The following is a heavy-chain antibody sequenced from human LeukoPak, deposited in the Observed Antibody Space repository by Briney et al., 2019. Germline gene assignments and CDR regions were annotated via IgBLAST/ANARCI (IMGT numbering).Heavy chain of an antibody. CDR2: IYYSGST. Sequence: SETLSLTCTVSGGSISSSSYYWGWIRQPPGKGLEWIGSIYYSGSTYYNPSLKSRVTISVDTSKNQFSLKLSSVTAADTAVYYCARNNNFYYYGSEHQYYFDYWGQGTLVTVPS. D-gene: IGHD3-10*01. V-gene: IGHV4-39*01. CDR3: ARNNNFYYYGSEHQYYFDY. J-gene: IGHJ4*02. CDR1: GGSISSSSYY.